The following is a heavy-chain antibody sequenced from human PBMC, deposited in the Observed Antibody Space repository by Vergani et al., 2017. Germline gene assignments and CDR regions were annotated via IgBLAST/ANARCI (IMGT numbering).Heavy chain of an antibody. CDR3: ATSLVVPADFDY. Sequence: QVQLQESGPGLVKPSETLSLTCTVSGGSVSSGSYYWSWIRQPPGKGLEWIGYIYYSGSTNYNPSLKSRVTISVDTSKNQFSLKLSSVTAADTAVYYCATSLVVPADFDYWGQGTLVTVSS. D-gene: IGHD2-2*01. V-gene: IGHV4-61*01. CDR2: IYYSGST. CDR1: GGSVSSGSYY. J-gene: IGHJ4*02.